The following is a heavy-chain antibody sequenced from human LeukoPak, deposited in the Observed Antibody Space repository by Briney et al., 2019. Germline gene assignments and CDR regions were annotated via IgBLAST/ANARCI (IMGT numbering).Heavy chain of an antibody. CDR3: AKDYDILTGRPPN. Sequence: SGGSLRLSCAASGFTFSSYAMSWVRQAPGKGLEWVSAISGSGGSTYYADSVKGRFTISRDNSKNTLYLQMNSLRAEDTAVYYCAKDYDILTGRPPNWGQGTLVTVSS. J-gene: IGHJ4*02. V-gene: IGHV3-23*01. CDR1: GFTFSSYA. D-gene: IGHD3-9*01. CDR2: ISGSGGST.